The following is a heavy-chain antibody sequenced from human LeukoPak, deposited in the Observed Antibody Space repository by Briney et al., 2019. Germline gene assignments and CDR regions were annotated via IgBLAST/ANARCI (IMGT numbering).Heavy chain of an antibody. D-gene: IGHD2-21*02. CDR1: GFTFDDYA. Sequence: GGSLRLSCAASGFTFDDYAMHWVRQAPGKGLEWVSGISWNSGSIGYADSVKGRITTSRDNAKNSLYLHMNSLRAEDTAVYYCARDHPDCGSDCYPDYWGQGTLVTVSS. CDR2: ISWNSGSI. CDR3: ARDHPDCGSDCYPDY. V-gene: IGHV3-9*01. J-gene: IGHJ4*02.